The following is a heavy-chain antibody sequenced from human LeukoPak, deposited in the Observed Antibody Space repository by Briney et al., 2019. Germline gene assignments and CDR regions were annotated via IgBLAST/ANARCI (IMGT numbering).Heavy chain of an antibody. CDR1: GFTFDDYG. J-gene: IGHJ4*02. V-gene: IGHV3-20*04. CDR2: INWNGGST. D-gene: IGHD3-16*01. Sequence: GGSLRLSCAASGFTFDDYGMSWVRQAPGKGLEWVSGINWNGGSTGYADSVKGRFTISRDNSTNTLFLQISGLRVDDAAVYYCATDWGFDSWGRGTLVTVSS. CDR3: ATDWGFDS.